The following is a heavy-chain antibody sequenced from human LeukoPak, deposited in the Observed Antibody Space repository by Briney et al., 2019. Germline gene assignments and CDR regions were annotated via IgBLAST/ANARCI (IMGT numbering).Heavy chain of an antibody. CDR2: IYYSGST. J-gene: IGHJ3*02. D-gene: IGHD2/OR15-2a*01. CDR1: GGSISSGGYS. CDR3: ARSVLRAFDI. Sequence: SQTLSLTCAVSGGSISSGGYSWSWIRQPPGKGLEWIGYIYYSGSTNYNPSLKSRVTISVDTSKNQFSLKLSSVTAADTAVYYCARSVLRAFDIWGQGTMVTVSS. V-gene: IGHV4-30-4*07.